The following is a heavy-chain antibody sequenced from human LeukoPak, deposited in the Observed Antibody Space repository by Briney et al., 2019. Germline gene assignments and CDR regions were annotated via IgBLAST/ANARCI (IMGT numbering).Heavy chain of an antibody. CDR2: IYYSGST. CDR1: GGSISSTTYY. J-gene: IGHJ3*01. Sequence: SETLSLTCTVSGGSISSTTYYWAWIRQPPGKGLEWIGSIYYSGSTYYNPSLKSRVIISADTSKNQFSLKLNTVTAADTAVYYCAGGPNTAGNYRAFDLWGQGTKVTVSS. V-gene: IGHV4-39*07. D-gene: IGHD4-11*01. CDR3: AGGPNTAGNYRAFDL.